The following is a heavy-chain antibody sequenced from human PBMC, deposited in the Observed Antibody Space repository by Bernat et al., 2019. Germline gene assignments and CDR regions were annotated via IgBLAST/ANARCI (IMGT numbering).Heavy chain of an antibody. D-gene: IGHD2-15*01. V-gene: IGHV3-23*04. J-gene: IGHJ4*02. Sequence: EVQLVESGGGLVQPGGSLRLSCAASGFSFSTYAMSWVRQAPGKGLEWVSTISSGDSNTYYVDSVKGRFTVSRDNSKNTLYLQMNSLRAEDTAVYYCAKDRLRPLGWWGQGTLVTVSS. CDR2: ISSGDSNT. CDR1: GFSFSTYA. CDR3: AKDRLRPLGW.